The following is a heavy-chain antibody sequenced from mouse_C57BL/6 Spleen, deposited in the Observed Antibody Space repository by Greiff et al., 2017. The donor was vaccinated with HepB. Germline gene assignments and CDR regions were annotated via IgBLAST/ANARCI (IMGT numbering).Heavy chain of an antibody. V-gene: IGHV1-50*01. D-gene: IGHD1-1*01. CDR1: GYAFTSYW. J-gene: IGHJ2*01. Sequence: VQLQQPGAELVKPGASVKLSCKASGYAFTSYWMQWVKQRPGQGLEWIGEIYPSDSYTNYNQKFKGKATLTVDTSSSTAYMQLSSLTSEDSAVYYCARCTTSRRSPFDYWGQGTTLTVSS. CDR3: ARCTTSRRSPFDY. CDR2: IYPSDSYT.